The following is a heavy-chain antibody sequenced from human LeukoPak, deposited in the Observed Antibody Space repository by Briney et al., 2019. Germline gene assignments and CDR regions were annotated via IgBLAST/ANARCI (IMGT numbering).Heavy chain of an antibody. Sequence: GGSLRLSCAASGFTFNNYAMHWVRQAPGKGLEWVAVISYDGSEKYYAGSVKGRFTISRDNSKNTLYLQMNSLRAEDTAVYYCAKDPNWGNGDYWGQGTLVTVSS. CDR3: AKDPNWGNGDY. D-gene: IGHD7-27*01. J-gene: IGHJ4*02. CDR2: ISYDGSEK. V-gene: IGHV3-30*18. CDR1: GFTFNNYA.